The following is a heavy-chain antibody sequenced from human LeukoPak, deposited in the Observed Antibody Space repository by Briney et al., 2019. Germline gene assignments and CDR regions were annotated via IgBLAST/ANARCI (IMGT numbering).Heavy chain of an antibody. V-gene: IGHV4-31*03. CDR3: ARDRSQYDSSLFY. CDR2: IYYSGST. J-gene: IGHJ4*02. Sequence: PSETLSLTCTVSGGSISSGDYFWSWIRQHPGKGLEWIGYIYYSGSTYSNPSLKSRVTISVNTSKNQFSLKLSSVTAADTAVYYCARDRSQYDSSLFYWGQGTLVTVSP. CDR1: GGSISSGDYF. D-gene: IGHD3-22*01.